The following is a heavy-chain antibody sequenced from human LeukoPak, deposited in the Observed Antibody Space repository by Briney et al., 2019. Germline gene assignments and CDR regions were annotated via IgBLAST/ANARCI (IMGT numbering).Heavy chain of an antibody. D-gene: IGHD3-10*01. CDR1: GGSISSSNW. J-gene: IGHJ4*02. CDR2: IYHSGST. V-gene: IGHV4-4*02. CDR3: ASRLSGNYYGSGSYDY. Sequence: SEALSLTCAVSGGSISSSNWWSWVRQPPGKGLEWIVEIYHSGSTNYNPSLKSRVTISVDKSKNQFSLKLSSVTAADTAVYYCASRLSGNYYGSGSYDYWGQGTLVTVSS.